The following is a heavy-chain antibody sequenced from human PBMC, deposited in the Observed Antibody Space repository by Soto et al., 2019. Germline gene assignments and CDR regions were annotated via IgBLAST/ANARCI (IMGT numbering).Heavy chain of an antibody. CDR2: ISSSGLTI. Sequence: KPGGSLRLSCAASGFTFSDSYMTWIRQAPGKGLEWSSYISSSGLTIYYADSVKGRFTFSRHNAKNSLYLQMINMRSEDTAMYSFARDAWGTTCYYIIHDYWRLGTLVTVSS. CDR3: ARDAWGTTCYYIIHDY. CDR1: GFTFSDSY. J-gene: IGHJ4*02. V-gene: IGHV3-11*01. D-gene: IGHD3-9*01.